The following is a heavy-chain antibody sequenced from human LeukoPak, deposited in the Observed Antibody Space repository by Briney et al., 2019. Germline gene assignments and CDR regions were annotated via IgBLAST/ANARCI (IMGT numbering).Heavy chain of an antibody. CDR2: IHYSGNT. CDR3: AGHKIQRSLGGVPDWFDP. CDR1: GASLDSGDYY. D-gene: IGHD3-3*01. J-gene: IGHJ5*02. V-gene: IGHV4-39*07. Sequence: PSETLSLTCAVSGASLDSGDYYWGWIRQSPGRGLECIASIHYSGNTYYDPSLKSRVTLSVDTSKNQFFLSLTSVTSADTAIYYCAGHKIQRSLGGVPDWFDPWGQGTLVTVSS.